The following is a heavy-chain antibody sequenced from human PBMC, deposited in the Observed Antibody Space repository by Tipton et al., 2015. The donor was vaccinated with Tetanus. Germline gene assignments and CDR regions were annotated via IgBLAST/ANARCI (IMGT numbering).Heavy chain of an antibody. V-gene: IGHV3-30-3*01. D-gene: IGHD3-16*01. J-gene: IGHJ3*02. Sequence: SLRLSCAASGFTFSSYAMHWVRQAPGKGLEWVAVISYDGSNKYYADSVKGRFTISRDNSKNTLYLQMNSLRAEDTAVYYCASPAMTTFPVSRSFDIWGQGTMVTVSS. CDR3: ASPAMTTFPVSRSFDI. CDR1: GFTFSSYA. CDR2: ISYDGSNK.